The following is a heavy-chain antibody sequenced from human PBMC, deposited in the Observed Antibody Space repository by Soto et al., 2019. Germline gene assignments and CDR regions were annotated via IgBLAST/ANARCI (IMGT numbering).Heavy chain of an antibody. D-gene: IGHD1-26*01. CDR1: GGSFSGYY. J-gene: IGHJ5*02. Sequence: SEPLSLTCAVYGGSFSGYYWSWIRQPPGKGLEWIGEINPSGSNNYNPSLKSRVTISVDTSKNQFSLKLSSVTAADTAVYYCARDPRELLGNCFDPWGQGTLVT. V-gene: IGHV4-34*01. CDR2: INPSGSN. CDR3: ARDPRELLGNCFDP.